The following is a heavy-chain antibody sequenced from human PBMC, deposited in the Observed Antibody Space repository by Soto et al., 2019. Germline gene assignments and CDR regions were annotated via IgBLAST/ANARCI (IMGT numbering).Heavy chain of an antibody. CDR1: GYTFTSYA. V-gene: IGHV1-3*01. J-gene: IGHJ4*02. CDR3: ARDPGFDY. Sequence: QVQLVQSGAEVKKPGASVKVSCMASGYTFTSYAMHWGRQAPGQRLEWMGWINAGNGNTKYSQKFQGRVTITRDTSASTAYMQLSSPRSEDTAVYYCARDPGFDYWGQGTLVTVSS. CDR2: INAGNGNT.